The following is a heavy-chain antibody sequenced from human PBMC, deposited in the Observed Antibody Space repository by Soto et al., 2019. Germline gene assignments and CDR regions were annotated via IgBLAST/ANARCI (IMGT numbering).Heavy chain of an antibody. Sequence: PGGSLRLSCAASGFTFSSYWMSWVRQAPGKGLEWVANIKQDGSEKYYVDSVKGRFTISRDNAKNSLYLQMNSLRAEDTAVYYCARLLLAGTTVRYFDYWGQGTLVTVSS. V-gene: IGHV3-7*01. J-gene: IGHJ4*02. CDR2: IKQDGSEK. CDR1: GFTFSSYW. D-gene: IGHD1-7*01. CDR3: ARLLLAGTTVRYFDY.